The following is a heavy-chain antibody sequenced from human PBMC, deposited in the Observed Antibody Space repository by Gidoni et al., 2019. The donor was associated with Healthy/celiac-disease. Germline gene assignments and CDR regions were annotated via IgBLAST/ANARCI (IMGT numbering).Heavy chain of an antibody. CDR2: IDPSDSYT. Sequence: EVQLVQSGAEVKKPGESLRISCKGSGYSFTSYWISWVRQMPGKGLEWMGRIDPSDSYTTYSPSFQGHVTISADKSISTAYLQWSSLKASDTAMYYCARHASLRVPCSSTSCYNGVGDVWGKGTTVTVSS. D-gene: IGHD2-2*02. J-gene: IGHJ6*04. V-gene: IGHV5-10-1*03. CDR3: ARHASLRVPCSSTSCYNGVGDV. CDR1: GYSFTSYW.